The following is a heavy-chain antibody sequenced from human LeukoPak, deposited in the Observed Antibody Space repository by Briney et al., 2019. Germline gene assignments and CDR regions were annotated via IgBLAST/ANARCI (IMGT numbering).Heavy chain of an antibody. J-gene: IGHJ6*03. CDR2: ISAYNGNT. CDR1: GYTFTSYG. Sequence: GASVKVSCKASGYTFTSYGISWVRQAPGQGLEWMGWISAYNGNTNYAQKLQSRVTMTTDTSTSTAYMELRRLRSDDTAVYYCARDQLELAYYYYYYMDVWGKGTTVTVSS. D-gene: IGHD1-7*01. V-gene: IGHV1-18*01. CDR3: ARDQLELAYYYYYYMDV.